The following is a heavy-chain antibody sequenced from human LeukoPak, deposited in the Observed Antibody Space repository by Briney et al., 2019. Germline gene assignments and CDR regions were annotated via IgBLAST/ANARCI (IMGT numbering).Heavy chain of an antibody. J-gene: IGHJ4*02. V-gene: IGHV4-38-2*02. Sequence: SETLSLTCTVSGHSISSGYYWGWIRQPPGKGLEWIGSIYESGSTYYNPSLKSRVTVSVDTSKNQFSLKLSSVTAADTAMYYCARSPRWAQLWLLFNYWGQGILVTVSS. CDR2: IYESGST. CDR1: GHSISSGYY. CDR3: ARSPRWAQLWLLFNY. D-gene: IGHD5-18*01.